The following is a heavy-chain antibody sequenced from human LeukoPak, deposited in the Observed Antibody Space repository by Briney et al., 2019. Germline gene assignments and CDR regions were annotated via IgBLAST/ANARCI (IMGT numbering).Heavy chain of an antibody. Sequence: PSETLSLTCTVSGGSISSGSYYRSWIRQPAGKVLEWIGYIYYSGSTNYSPSLKSRITMTADTSKNHFSLKLTSVTAADTAVYYCARHSSYSTGWFPFFDCWGQGILVTVSS. V-gene: IGHV4-61*10. D-gene: IGHD6-19*01. CDR3: ARHSSYSTGWFPFFDC. J-gene: IGHJ4*02. CDR1: GGSISSGSYY. CDR2: IYYSGST.